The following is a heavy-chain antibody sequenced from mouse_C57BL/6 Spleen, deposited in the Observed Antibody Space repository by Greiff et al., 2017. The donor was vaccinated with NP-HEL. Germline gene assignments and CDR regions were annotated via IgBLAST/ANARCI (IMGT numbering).Heavy chain of an antibody. Sequence: VQLQQSGAELVKPGASVKLSCKASGYTFTSYWMQWVKQRPGQGLEWIGEIDPSDSYTNYNQKFKGKATLTVDTSSSTAYMQLSSLTSEDSAVYYCARRLITGTGFDYWGQGTTLTVSS. V-gene: IGHV1-50*01. CDR3: ARRLITGTGFDY. CDR1: GYTFTSYW. CDR2: IDPSDSYT. J-gene: IGHJ2*01. D-gene: IGHD4-1*01.